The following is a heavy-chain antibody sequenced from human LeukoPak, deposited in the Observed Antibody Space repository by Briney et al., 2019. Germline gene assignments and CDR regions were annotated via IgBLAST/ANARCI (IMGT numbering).Heavy chain of an antibody. D-gene: IGHD4-17*01. CDR1: GGSISSYY. Sequence: SETPSLTCTVSGGSISSYYWSWIRQPPGKGLEWIGYIYYSGSTNYNPSLKSRVTISVDTSKNQFSLKLSSVTAADTAVYYCARVRYGDRFDYWGQGTLVTVSS. CDR3: ARVRYGDRFDY. V-gene: IGHV4-59*01. CDR2: IYYSGST. J-gene: IGHJ4*02.